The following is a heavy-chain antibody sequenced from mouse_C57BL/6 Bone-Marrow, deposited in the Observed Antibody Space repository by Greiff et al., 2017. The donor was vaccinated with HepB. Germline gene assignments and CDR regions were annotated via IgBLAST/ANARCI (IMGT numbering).Heavy chain of an antibody. CDR1: GYTFTSYW. CDR3: ARPPLNYDYGHFDV. J-gene: IGHJ1*03. CDR2: IHPNSGST. V-gene: IGHV1-64*01. Sequence: QVQLQQPGAELVKPGASVKLSCKASGYTFTSYWMHWVKQRPGQGLEWIGMIHPNSGSTNYNEKFKSKATLTVDKSSSTAYMQLSSLTSEDSAVYYCARPPLNYDYGHFDVWGTGTTVTVSS. D-gene: IGHD2-4*01.